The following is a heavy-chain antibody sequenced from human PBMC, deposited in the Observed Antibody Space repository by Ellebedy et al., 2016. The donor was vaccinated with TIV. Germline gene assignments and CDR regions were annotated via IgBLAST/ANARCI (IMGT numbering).Heavy chain of an antibody. D-gene: IGHD5/OR15-5a*01. CDR2: INPNSGGT. CDR1: GYTFTASY. J-gene: IGHJ5*02. V-gene: IGHV1-2*02. Sequence: AASVKVSCKASGYTFTASYLHWVRQAPGQGFEWMGWINPNSGGTTYAQRFQGRLTMTRDTSINTAYMELRRLRSDDTAVYYCARDLSVNWFDPWGQGTLVTVSS. CDR3: ARDLSVNWFDP.